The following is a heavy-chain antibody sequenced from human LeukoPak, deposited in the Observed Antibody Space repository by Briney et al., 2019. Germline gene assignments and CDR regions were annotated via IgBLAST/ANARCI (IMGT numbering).Heavy chain of an antibody. Sequence: GSLRLSCAASGFTFSSYSMNWVRQAPGKGLEWVSSISSSSSYIYYADSVKGRFTISRDNAKNSLYLQMNSLRAEDTAVYYCARVVTYYDSSGGWGQGTLVTVSS. D-gene: IGHD3-22*01. J-gene: IGHJ4*02. CDR1: GFTFSSYS. V-gene: IGHV3-21*01. CDR3: ARVVTYYDSSGG. CDR2: ISSSSSYI.